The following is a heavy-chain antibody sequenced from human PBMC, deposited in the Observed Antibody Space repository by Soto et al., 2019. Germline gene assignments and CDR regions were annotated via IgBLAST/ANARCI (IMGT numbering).Heavy chain of an antibody. J-gene: IGHJ4*02. CDR2: IYWDDDK. Sequence: QITLKESGPTLVKPTQTLTLTCTFSGFSLTGSGVGVGWIRQPPGKALEWLALIYWDDDKRYSPSLKSMLTITKNTSKNQVALTVTNIDPVDTATYYCARFLWSDTSLYYFDYWGQGTLVTVSS. CDR3: ARFLWSDTSLYYFDY. D-gene: IGHD3-3*01. CDR1: GFSLTGSGVG. V-gene: IGHV2-5*02.